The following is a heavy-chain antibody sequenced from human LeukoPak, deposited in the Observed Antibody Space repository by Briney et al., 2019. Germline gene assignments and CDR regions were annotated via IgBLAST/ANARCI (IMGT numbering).Heavy chain of an antibody. D-gene: IGHD3-10*01. J-gene: IGHJ4*02. Sequence: SETLSLTCTVSGGSISSGGYYWSWIRQHPGKGLEWIGYIYYSGSTYYNPSLKSRVTISVDTSKNQFSLKLSSVTAADTAVYYCARGRDSGSGSEPLGIDYWGQGTLVTVSS. CDR3: ARGRDSGSGSEPLGIDY. CDR1: GGSISSGGYY. V-gene: IGHV4-31*03. CDR2: IYYSGST.